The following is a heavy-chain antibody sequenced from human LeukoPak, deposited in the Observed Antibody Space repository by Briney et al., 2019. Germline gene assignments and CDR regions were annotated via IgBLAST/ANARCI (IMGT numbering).Heavy chain of an antibody. CDR2: VYESGST. V-gene: IGHV4-4*07. Sequence: ETLSLTCIVSGGXINNYYWAWIRQPAGKGLEWIGRVYESGSTNYNPSLKSRVTMSVDTSKNQFSLKLSSVTAADTAVYYCARVHGGGSNYFDYWGQGTLATVSS. CDR3: ARVHGGGSNYFDY. CDR1: GGXINNYY. J-gene: IGHJ4*02. D-gene: IGHD1-26*01.